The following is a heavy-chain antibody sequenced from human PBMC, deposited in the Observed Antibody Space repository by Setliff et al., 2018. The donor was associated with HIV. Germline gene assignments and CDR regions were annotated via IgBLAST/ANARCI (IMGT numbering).Heavy chain of an antibody. CDR3: ARLPQD. Sequence: PSETLSLTCTVSGGSISSYYGSWIRQPPGKGLEWIGYIYYSGTTNYNPSLKSRVTISVDTSKNQISLQLTSVTAEDTALYYCARLPQDWGQGTLVTVSS. CDR1: GGSISSYY. J-gene: IGHJ4*02. V-gene: IGHV4-59*08. CDR2: IYYSGTT.